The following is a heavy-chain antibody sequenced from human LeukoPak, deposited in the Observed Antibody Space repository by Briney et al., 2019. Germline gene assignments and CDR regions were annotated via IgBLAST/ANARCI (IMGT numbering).Heavy chain of an antibody. D-gene: IGHD2-2*01. CDR2: IYYSGST. CDR3: ARQDIVVVPAAGGVDY. V-gene: IGHV4-39*01. Sequence: PSETLSLTCTVSGGSISSSSYYWGWIRQPPGKGMEWIGSIYYSGSTYYNPSLKGRVTISVDTSKNQFSLKLSSVTAADTAVYYCARQDIVVVPAAGGVDYWGQGTLVTVSS. CDR1: GGSISSSSYY. J-gene: IGHJ4*02.